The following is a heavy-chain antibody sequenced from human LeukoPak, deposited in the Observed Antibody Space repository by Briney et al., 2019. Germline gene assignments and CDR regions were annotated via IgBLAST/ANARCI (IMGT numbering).Heavy chain of an antibody. CDR2: INPNTGGT. CDR1: GYNLTDYY. J-gene: IGHJ4*02. CDR3: ARVAMAENYYDSSGYFDY. Sequence: ASVKVSCKASGYNLTDYYIHWVRQAPGQGLEWMGWINPNTGGTNYAQKFQGRVTMTRDTSISTAYMELSRLRSDDTAVYYCARVAMAENYYDSSGYFDYWGQGTLVTVSS. D-gene: IGHD3-22*01. V-gene: IGHV1-2*02.